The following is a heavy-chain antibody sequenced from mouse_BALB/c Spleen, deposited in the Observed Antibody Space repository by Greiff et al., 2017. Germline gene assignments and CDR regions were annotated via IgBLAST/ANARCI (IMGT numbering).Heavy chain of an antibody. D-gene: IGHD1-2*01. CDR2: IYPGDGDT. V-gene: IGHV1-80*01. J-gene: IGHJ2*01. CDR1: GYAFSSYW. CDR3: ARGGITTAHFDY. Sequence: VQLQQSGAELVRPGSSVKISCKASGYAFSSYWMNWVKQRPGQGLEWIGQIYPGDGDTNYNGKFKGKATLTADKSSSTAYMQLSSLTSEDSAVYFCARGGITTAHFDYWGQGTTLTVSS.